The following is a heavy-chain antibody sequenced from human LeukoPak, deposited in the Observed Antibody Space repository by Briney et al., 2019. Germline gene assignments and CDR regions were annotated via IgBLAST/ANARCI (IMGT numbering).Heavy chain of an antibody. CDR2: ISGSGGST. V-gene: IGHV3-23*01. CDR3: AKAGQQLVRGAFDI. D-gene: IGHD6-13*01. J-gene: IGHJ3*02. Sequence: QPGGSLRLSCAASGFTFSSYAMSWVRQAPGKGLEWVSAISGSGGSTYYADSVKGRLTISRDNSKNMLYLQMNSLRAEDTAVYYCAKAGQQLVRGAFDIWGQGTMVTVSS. CDR1: GFTFSSYA.